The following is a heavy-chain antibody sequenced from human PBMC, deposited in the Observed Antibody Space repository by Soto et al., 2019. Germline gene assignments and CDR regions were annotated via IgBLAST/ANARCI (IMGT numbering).Heavy chain of an antibody. CDR1: GYSFSSYW. D-gene: IGHD3-9*01. Sequence: PGESLKISCKGSGYSFSSYWIAWVRQVPGKGLEWMGIIYPGDSDTRYSPSFQGQVTISADKSINTAYLHWSSLEASDTAISYCARQGILTGPYILDFWGQGTLVTVSS. CDR2: IYPGDSDT. CDR3: ARQGILTGPYILDF. J-gene: IGHJ4*02. V-gene: IGHV5-51*01.